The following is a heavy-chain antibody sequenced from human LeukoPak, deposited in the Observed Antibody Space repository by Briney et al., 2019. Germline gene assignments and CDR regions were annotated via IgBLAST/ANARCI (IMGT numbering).Heavy chain of an antibody. Sequence: GGSLRLSCAASGFIFSNYGMHWVRQAPGKGLEWVAVISYDGSNKYYADSVKGRFTISRDNSKNTLYLQMNSLRAEDTAVYYCARDSRGPYDTSGYYYFAYWGQGSLVSVSS. V-gene: IGHV3-30*03. D-gene: IGHD3-22*01. CDR3: ARDSRGPYDTSGYYYFAY. CDR1: GFIFSNYG. CDR2: ISYDGSNK. J-gene: IGHJ4*02.